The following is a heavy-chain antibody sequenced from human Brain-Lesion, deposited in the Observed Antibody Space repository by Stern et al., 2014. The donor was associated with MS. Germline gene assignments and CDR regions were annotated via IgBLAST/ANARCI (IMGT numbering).Heavy chain of an antibody. CDR1: GFTFSNSW. Sequence: EMQLVESGGGLVQPGGSLRLSCVASGFTFSNSWMHWVRQAPGKGLVWVSRINRDGSTTTYADSVKGRFTISRDNAKNTLYLQMSSLRAEDTAVYYCTILSGPYDHWGQGTLVTVSS. CDR3: TILSGPYDH. V-gene: IGHV3-74*02. CDR2: INRDGSTT. D-gene: IGHD3-10*01. J-gene: IGHJ4*02.